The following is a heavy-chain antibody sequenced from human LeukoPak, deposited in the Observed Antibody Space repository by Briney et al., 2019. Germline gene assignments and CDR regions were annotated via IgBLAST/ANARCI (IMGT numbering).Heavy chain of an antibody. CDR1: GYTFTSYW. V-gene: IGHV1-69*13. D-gene: IGHD6-19*01. J-gene: IGHJ4*02. Sequence: SVKVSCKASGYTFTSYWIQWVRQAPGQGLEWMGGIIPIFGTANYAQKFQGRVTITADESTSTAYMELSSLRSEDTAVYYCARSIAVAVFDYWGQGTLVTVSS. CDR3: ARSIAVAVFDY. CDR2: IIPIFGTA.